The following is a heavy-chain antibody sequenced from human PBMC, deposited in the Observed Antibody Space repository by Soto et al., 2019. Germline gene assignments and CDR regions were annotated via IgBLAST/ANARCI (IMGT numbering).Heavy chain of an antibody. Sequence: ASVKVSCKVSGYTFTSYGISWVRQAPGQGLEWMGWISAYNGNTNYAQKLQGRVTMTTDTSTSTAYMELRSLRSNDTAVYYCARVERFLEWLQGMDVWGQGTTVTVS. D-gene: IGHD3-3*01. J-gene: IGHJ6*02. CDR1: GYTFTSYG. CDR2: ISAYNGNT. V-gene: IGHV1-18*04. CDR3: ARVERFLEWLQGMDV.